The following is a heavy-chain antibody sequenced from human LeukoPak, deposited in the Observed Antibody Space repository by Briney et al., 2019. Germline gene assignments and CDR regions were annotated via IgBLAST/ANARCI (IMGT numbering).Heavy chain of an antibody. Sequence: PGGSLRLSCAASGFTFSSYAMSWVRQAPGKGLEWVSAISGSGGSTYYADSVKGRFTISRDNSKNTLYLQMNSLRAEDTAVYYCARVYCSGGSCYSPKKYFDYWGQGTLVTVSS. CDR2: ISGSGGST. CDR3: ARVYCSGGSCYSPKKYFDY. V-gene: IGHV3-23*01. J-gene: IGHJ4*02. CDR1: GFTFSSYA. D-gene: IGHD2-15*01.